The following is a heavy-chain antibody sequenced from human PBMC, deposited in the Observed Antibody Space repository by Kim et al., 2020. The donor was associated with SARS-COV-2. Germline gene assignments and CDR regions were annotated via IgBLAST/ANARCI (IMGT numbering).Heavy chain of an antibody. CDR3: STADRSILDY. Sequence: GTTDFAAPVKGRFAISRDDSNNTFYLLMNSLKTEDTDVYYCSTADRSILDYWGQGALVTVSS. J-gene: IGHJ4*02. D-gene: IGHD2-15*01. V-gene: IGHV3-15*01. CDR2: GTT.